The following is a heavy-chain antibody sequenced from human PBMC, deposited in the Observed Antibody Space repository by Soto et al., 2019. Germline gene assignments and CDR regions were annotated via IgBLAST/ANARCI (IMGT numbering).Heavy chain of an antibody. J-gene: IGHJ5*02. CDR2: ISAYNGNT. CDR1: GYTFTSYG. V-gene: IGHV1-18*01. D-gene: IGHD3-10*01. CDR3: ARGLWFGELEGNWFDP. Sequence: GASVKVSCKASGYTFTSYGISWVRQAPGQGLEWMGWISAYNGNTNYAQKLQGRVTMTTDTSTSTAYMELRSLRSDDTAVYYCARGLWFGELEGNWFDPWGQGTLVTVSS.